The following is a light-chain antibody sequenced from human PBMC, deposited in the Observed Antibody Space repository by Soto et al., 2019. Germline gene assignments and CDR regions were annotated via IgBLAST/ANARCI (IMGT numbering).Light chain of an antibody. J-gene: IGLJ2*01. Sequence: QSALTQPASVSGSPGQSITISCTGTSSDVGGYNYVSWYQQHPGKAPKLMIYDVSNRPSGVANRFSGSKAGHTASLTISGLQAEDEADYYCSSYPSSSTRVFGGGTKRTVL. V-gene: IGLV2-14*01. CDR3: SSYPSSSTRV. CDR1: SSDVGGYNY. CDR2: DVS.